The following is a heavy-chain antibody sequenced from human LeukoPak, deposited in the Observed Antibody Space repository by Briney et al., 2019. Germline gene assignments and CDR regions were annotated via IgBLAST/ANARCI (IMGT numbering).Heavy chain of an antibody. Sequence: PSETLSLTCTVSGASINRSSYSWAWIRQPPGKGLEWIGSMSHSESPYYNPSLRSRVTISVDTSKNQLSLRLTPVTAADRAVYYCARQPPYSSTFDIWGQGTMVTVSS. J-gene: IGHJ3*02. CDR3: ARQPPYSSTFDI. CDR2: MSHSESP. V-gene: IGHV4-39*01. D-gene: IGHD2-21*01. CDR1: GASINRSSYS.